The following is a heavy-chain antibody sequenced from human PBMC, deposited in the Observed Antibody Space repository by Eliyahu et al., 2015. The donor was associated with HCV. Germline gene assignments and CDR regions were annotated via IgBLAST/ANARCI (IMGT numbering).Heavy chain of an antibody. Sequence: QVQLVQSGAEVKKPGASVKVSCRASGYTFIDYYIHWVRQAPGQGLEWMGWIDTDSGGTKYARNLEGRVTMTRDTSLRTVYMELNSLRSDDAAVYFCARDRGKVGVRNALDLWGQGTPVTVSA. J-gene: IGHJ3*01. CDR1: GYTFIDYY. D-gene: IGHD1-26*01. CDR3: ARDRGKVGVRNALDL. CDR2: IDTDSGGT. V-gene: IGHV1-2*02.